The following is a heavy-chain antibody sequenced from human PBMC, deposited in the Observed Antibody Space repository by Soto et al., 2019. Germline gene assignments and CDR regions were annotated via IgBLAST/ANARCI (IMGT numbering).Heavy chain of an antibody. CDR3: ARDADDAFDI. V-gene: IGHV4-30-2*01. CDR2: IYHGEST. CDR1: GGSISSGGYT. J-gene: IGHJ3*02. Sequence: QLQLQESGSGLVKPSQTLSLTCTVSGGSISSGGYTWSWIRQPPGKGLEWIGYIYHGESTYYNPPLKSRVTITIDRSKKQFSLKLSSVTAADTAVYYCARDADDAFDIWGQGTMVSVSS.